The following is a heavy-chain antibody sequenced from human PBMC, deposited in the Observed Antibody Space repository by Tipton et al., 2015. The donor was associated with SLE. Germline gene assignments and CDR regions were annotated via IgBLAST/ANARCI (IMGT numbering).Heavy chain of an antibody. V-gene: IGHV4-59*08. CDR1: GGSISSYY. CDR2: IYYSGST. J-gene: IGHJ4*02. CDR3: ARHRPPTWDSSNWSPIDY. Sequence: TLSLTCTVSGGSISSYYWSWIRQPPGKGLEWIGYIYYSGSTNYNPSLKTRVTISVDTSKNQFSLKLSSVTAADTAVYYCARHRPPTWDSSNWSPIDYWGQGTLITVSS. D-gene: IGHD6-13*01.